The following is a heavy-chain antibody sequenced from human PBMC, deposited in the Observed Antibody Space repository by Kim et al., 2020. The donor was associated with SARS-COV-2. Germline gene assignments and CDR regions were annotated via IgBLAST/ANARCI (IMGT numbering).Heavy chain of an antibody. CDR2: ISSSSSYT. Sequence: GGSLRLSCAASGSTFSDYYMSWIRQAPGNGLDWVSYISSSSSYTNYADSVKGRFTISRDNAKNSLYLQMNSLRAEDTAVYYCARVGYDYVWGSYRDDYYYSGMDIWGKGNTVTVSS. V-gene: IGHV3-11*05. J-gene: IGHJ6*04. CDR3: ARVGYDYVWGSYRDDYYYSGMDI. D-gene: IGHD3-16*02. CDR1: GSTFSDYY.